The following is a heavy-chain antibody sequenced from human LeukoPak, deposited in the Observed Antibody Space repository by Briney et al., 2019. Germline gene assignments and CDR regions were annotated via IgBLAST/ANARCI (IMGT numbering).Heavy chain of an antibody. CDR1: GGSISSYY. V-gene: IGHV4-59*08. CDR2: IYYSGST. J-gene: IGHJ6*03. CDR3: ATSLINYCSSTSCYLDYYYYMDV. D-gene: IGHD2-2*01. Sequence: SETLSLTCTVSGGSISSYYWSWIRQPPGKGLEWIGYIYYSGSTNYNPSLKSRVTISVDTSKNQFSLKLSSVTAADTAVYYCATSLINYCSSTSCYLDYYYYMDVWGKGTTVTVSS.